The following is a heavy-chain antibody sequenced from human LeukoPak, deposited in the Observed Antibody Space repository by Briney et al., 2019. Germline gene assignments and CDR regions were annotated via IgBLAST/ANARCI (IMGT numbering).Heavy chain of an antibody. Sequence: ASVKVSCKASGYTFTGYYMHWVRQAPGQGLEWMGWINPNSGGTNYAQKFQGRVTMTRDTSISTAYMELSRLRSDDTAVYYCARDDYYYYGMDVWGQGTTVTVSS. V-gene: IGHV1-2*02. CDR3: ARDDYYYYGMDV. J-gene: IGHJ6*02. CDR1: GYTFTGYY. CDR2: INPNSGGT.